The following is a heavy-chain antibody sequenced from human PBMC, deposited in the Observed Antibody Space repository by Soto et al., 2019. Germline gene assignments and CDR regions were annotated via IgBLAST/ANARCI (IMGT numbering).Heavy chain of an antibody. Sequence: EVQLLESGGGLVQPGGSRRLSCAASGFTFSSYAMSWVRQAPGKGLEWVSTISDSGRTYYADSVKSRFTISRDTSKNTPYVQMSGLRAADTAVYYCGKGGEGYCSGSSCLYHMDAWGKGTTVTVSS. CDR2: ISDSGRT. CDR1: GFTFSSYA. CDR3: GKGGEGYCSGSSCLYHMDA. J-gene: IGHJ6*03. V-gene: IGHV3-23*01. D-gene: IGHD2-15*01.